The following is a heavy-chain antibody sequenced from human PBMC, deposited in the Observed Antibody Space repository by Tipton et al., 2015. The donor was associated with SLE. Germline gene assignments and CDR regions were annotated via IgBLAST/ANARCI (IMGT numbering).Heavy chain of an antibody. Sequence: TLSLTCTVSGGSISSSSYYWGWIRQPPGKGLEWIGSIYYTGNTFYTPSLESRVIISLDTSENQFSLRLNSVTAADTAVYYCASPYCGPNCYGFEYWGQGLRVTVSS. CDR3: ASPYCGPNCYGFEY. J-gene: IGHJ4*02. CDR1: GGSISSSSYY. V-gene: IGHV4-39*07. D-gene: IGHD2-21*01. CDR2: IYYTGNT.